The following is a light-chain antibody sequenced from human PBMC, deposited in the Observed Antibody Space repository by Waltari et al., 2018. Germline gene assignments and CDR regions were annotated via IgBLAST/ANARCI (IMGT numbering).Light chain of an antibody. Sequence: DVVMTQSPLSLHVTLGQPASISCRSSQSLVHSDGNTYLNWFQQRPGQSPRRLIYNVSNRDSGVPDRFSGSGSGTDFTLKISRVEAEDVGVYYCIQSTHWPWTYGQGTKVEIK. CDR2: NVS. CDR1: QSLVHSDGNTY. J-gene: IGKJ1*01. V-gene: IGKV2-30*02. CDR3: IQSTHWPWT.